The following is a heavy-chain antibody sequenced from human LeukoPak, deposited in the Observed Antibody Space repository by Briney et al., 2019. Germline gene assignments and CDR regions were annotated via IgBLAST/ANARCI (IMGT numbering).Heavy chain of an antibody. Sequence: SETLSLTCTVSDGSISSSNYYWGWIRQPPGKGLEWIGTIYYSGSTYYIPSLRSRLTISVDTSKNHFSLKLASVTAADTAVYYCARGQTDNWNYLGFGVFDPWGQGTLVTVSS. CDR3: ARGQTDNWNYLGFGVFDP. CDR1: DGSISSSNYY. CDR2: IYYSGST. V-gene: IGHV4-39*02. D-gene: IGHD1-7*01. J-gene: IGHJ5*02.